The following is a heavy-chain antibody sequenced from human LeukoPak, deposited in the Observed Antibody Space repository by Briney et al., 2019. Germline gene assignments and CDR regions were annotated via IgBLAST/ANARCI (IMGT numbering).Heavy chain of an antibody. Sequence: ASVKVSCKASGGTFSSYAISWVRQAPGQGLEWMGRIIPILGIANYAQKFQGRVTTTADKSTSTAYMELSSLRSEDTAVYYCARDGGYYDTYDAFDIWGQGTMVTVSS. CDR3: ARDGGYYDTYDAFDI. CDR2: IIPILGIA. D-gene: IGHD3-22*01. V-gene: IGHV1-69*04. CDR1: GGTFSSYA. J-gene: IGHJ3*02.